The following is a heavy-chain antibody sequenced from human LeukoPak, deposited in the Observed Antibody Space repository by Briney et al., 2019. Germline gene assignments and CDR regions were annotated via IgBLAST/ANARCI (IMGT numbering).Heavy chain of an antibody. CDR2: IFHSGST. CDR3: ARLTMRYFDWLLWDY. Sequence: PSGTLSLTCAVSGASISSNIWWSWVRQPPGKGLEWIGQIFHSGSTTYNPSLKSRVTISVDTSKNQFSLKLSSVTAADTAVYYCARLTMRYFDWLLWDYWGQGTLVTVSS. V-gene: IGHV4-4*02. D-gene: IGHD3-9*01. CDR1: GASISSNIW. J-gene: IGHJ4*02.